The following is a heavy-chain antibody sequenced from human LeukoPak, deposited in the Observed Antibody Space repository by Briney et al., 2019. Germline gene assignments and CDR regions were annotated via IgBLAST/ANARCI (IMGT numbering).Heavy chain of an antibody. CDR3: ASQSISGTDAFDI. CDR1: GYSFTSYW. J-gene: IGHJ3*02. V-gene: IGHV5-51*01. Sequence: GESLKISCKGSGYSFTSYWIGWVRQLPGKGLEWMGIIYPGDSDTRYSPSFQGRVTISADKSISTAYLQWSSLKASDTAMYYCASQSISGTDAFDIWGQGTMVTVSS. CDR2: IYPGDSDT. D-gene: IGHD2-15*01.